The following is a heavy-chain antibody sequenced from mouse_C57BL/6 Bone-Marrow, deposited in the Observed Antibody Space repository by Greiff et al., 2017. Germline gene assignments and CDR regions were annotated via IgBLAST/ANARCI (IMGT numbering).Heavy chain of an antibody. J-gene: IGHJ3*01. CDR1: GYTFTSYW. D-gene: IGHD2-5*01. V-gene: IGHV1-55*01. CDR3: ARWSNYFAWFAY. CDR2: IYPGSGST. Sequence: QVQLQQPGAELVKPGASVKMSCKASGYTFTSYWITWVKQRPGQGLEWIGDIYPGSGSTNYNEKFKSKATLTVDPSSSTAYMQLSSLTSEDSAVYYCARWSNYFAWFAYWGQGTLVTVSA.